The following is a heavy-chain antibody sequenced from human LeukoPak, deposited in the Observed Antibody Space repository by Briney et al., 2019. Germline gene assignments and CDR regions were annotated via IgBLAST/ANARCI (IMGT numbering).Heavy chain of an antibody. CDR3: ARGRYYDYVWGSYPPRKRNWFDP. CDR2: INHSGST. Sequence: SETLSLTCAVYGGSFSGYYWSWIRQPPGKGLEWIGEINHSGSTNYNPSLKSRVTISVDTSKNQFSLKLSSVTAADTAVYYCARGRYYDYVWGSYPPRKRNWFDPWGQGTLVTVSS. J-gene: IGHJ5*02. CDR1: GGSFSGYY. D-gene: IGHD3-16*02. V-gene: IGHV4-34*01.